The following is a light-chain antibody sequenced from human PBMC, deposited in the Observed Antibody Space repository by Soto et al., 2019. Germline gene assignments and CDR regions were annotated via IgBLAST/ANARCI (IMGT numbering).Light chain of an antibody. CDR3: CSHAGNYRWL. Sequence: SVLTQPRSVSGSPGQSVSISCTGTSSDVGGYKYVSWFQQYPGEAPKRLIYDASTRSYGVPSRFSCSKTGNTASLTISALHAEDEGDNYYCSHAGNYRWLFGGGTTLTVL. V-gene: IGLV2-11*01. CDR2: DAS. J-gene: IGLJ2*01. CDR1: SSDVGGYKY.